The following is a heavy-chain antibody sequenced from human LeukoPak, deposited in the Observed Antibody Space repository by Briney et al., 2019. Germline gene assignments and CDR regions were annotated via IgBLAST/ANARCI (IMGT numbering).Heavy chain of an antibody. J-gene: IGHJ6*04. V-gene: IGHV1-18*04. CDR2: ISAYNGNT. CDR1: GYTFTSYG. CDR3: ARDSGFMVRGVIIRPSMGMGV. D-gene: IGHD3-10*01. Sequence: ASVKVSCKASGYTFTSYGISWVRQAPGQGLEWMGWISAYNGNTNYAQKLQGRVTMTTDTSTSTAYMELRSLRSDDTAVYYCARDSGFMVRGVIIRPSMGMGVWGKGTTVTVSS.